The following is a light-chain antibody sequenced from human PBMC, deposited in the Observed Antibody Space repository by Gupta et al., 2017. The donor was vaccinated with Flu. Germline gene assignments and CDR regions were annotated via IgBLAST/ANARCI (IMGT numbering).Light chain of an antibody. Sequence: SITASCVGTTNDIGAYKYVSWYQQHPAKAPILILFDVSDRPSGISLRFSASKSGNTASLTISGLQPDDEADYFCCSFSISTTLVFGSGTKVTVL. J-gene: IGLJ1*01. CDR3: CSFSISTTLV. CDR2: DVS. V-gene: IGLV2-14*03. CDR1: TNDIGAYKY.